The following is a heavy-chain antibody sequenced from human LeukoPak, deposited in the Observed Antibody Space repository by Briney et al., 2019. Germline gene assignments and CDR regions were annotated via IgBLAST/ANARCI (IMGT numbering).Heavy chain of an antibody. V-gene: IGHV1-2*02. J-gene: IGHJ6*03. CDR1: GYTFTVYY. CDR2: INPNSGGT. Sequence: ASVTVSFTASGYTFTVYYMHWVRQAPGQGLGWMGWINPNSGGTNYAQKFQGRVTMTRDTSISTAYMELSRLRSDDTAVYYCARDPLYYYYYMDVWGKGTTVTVSS. CDR3: ARDPLYYYYYMDV.